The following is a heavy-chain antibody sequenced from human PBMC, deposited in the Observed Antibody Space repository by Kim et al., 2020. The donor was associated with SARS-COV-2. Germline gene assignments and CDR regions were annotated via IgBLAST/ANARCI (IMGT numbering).Heavy chain of an antibody. Sequence: ASVKVSCKASGYTFTSYGISWVRQAPGQGLEWMGWISAYNGNTNYAQKLQGRVTMTTDTSTSTAYMELRSLRSDDTAVYYCARDRYYDSSGYYYTGDAFDIWGQGTMVTVSS. V-gene: IGHV1-18*04. CDR3: ARDRYYDSSGYYYTGDAFDI. CDR2: ISAYNGNT. J-gene: IGHJ3*02. D-gene: IGHD3-22*01. CDR1: GYTFTSYG.